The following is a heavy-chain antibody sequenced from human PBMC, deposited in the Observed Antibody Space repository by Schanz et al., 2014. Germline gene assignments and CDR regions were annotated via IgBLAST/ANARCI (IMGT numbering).Heavy chain of an antibody. CDR3: ARDGGRDGYNLAFDV. V-gene: IGHV3-74*01. CDR2: INSDGSTT. J-gene: IGHJ3*01. Sequence: VQLVESGGGLVKPGGSLRLSCAASGFTFSSYWMHWVRQAPGKGLVWVSRINSDGSTTIYADSVKGRFTISRDNAKNTLYLQMNSLRAEDTAVYFCARDGGRDGYNLAFDVWGQGTLVTVSS. CDR1: GFTFSSYW. D-gene: IGHD5-12*01.